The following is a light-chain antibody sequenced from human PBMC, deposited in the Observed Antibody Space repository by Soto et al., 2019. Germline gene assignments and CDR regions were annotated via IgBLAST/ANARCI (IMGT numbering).Light chain of an antibody. J-gene: IGLJ3*02. CDR2: ANN. CDR3: HSYDSNLSGSL. CDR1: RSNIGAGYD. Sequence: QSVLTQPPSVSGAPGQRVTISCAGSRSNIGAGYDVHWYQQLPGAAPKLLIYANNNRPSGVPDRFSGSNSGTSASLAITGLQAEDEADYYCHSYDSNLSGSLFGGGTKLTVL. V-gene: IGLV1-40*01.